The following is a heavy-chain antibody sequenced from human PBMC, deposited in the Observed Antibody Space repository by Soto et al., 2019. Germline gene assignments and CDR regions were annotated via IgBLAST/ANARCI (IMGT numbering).Heavy chain of an antibody. CDR1: GFTFSSYW. Sequence: GGSLRLSCAASGFTFSSYWMSWVRQAPGKGLEWVANIKQDGSEKYYVDSVKGRFTISRDKAKNSLYLQMNSLGAEETAVYYCARDRLGCLFDYWGQGTLVTVSS. CDR2: IKQDGSEK. D-gene: IGHD7-27*01. CDR3: ARDRLGCLFDY. J-gene: IGHJ4*02. V-gene: IGHV3-7*03.